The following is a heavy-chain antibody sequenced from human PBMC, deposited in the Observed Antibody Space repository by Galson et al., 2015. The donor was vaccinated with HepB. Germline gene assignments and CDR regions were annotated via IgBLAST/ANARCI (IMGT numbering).Heavy chain of an antibody. CDR2: FDPEDGET. CDR1: GYTLTELS. Sequence: SVKVSCKVSGYTLTELSMHWVRQAPGKGLEWMGGFDPEDGETIYAQKFQGRVTMTEDTSTDTAYMELSSLRSEDTAVYYCATMSIAVADHNYYYYGMDVWGQGTTVTVSS. D-gene: IGHD6-19*01. V-gene: IGHV1-24*01. CDR3: ATMSIAVADHNYYYYGMDV. J-gene: IGHJ6*02.